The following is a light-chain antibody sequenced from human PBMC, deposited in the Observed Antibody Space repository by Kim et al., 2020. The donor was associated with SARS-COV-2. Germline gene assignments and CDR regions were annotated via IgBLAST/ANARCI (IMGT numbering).Light chain of an antibody. CDR2: AAS. J-gene: IGKJ4*01. CDR1: QDISTW. CDR3: QEGHSFPLT. V-gene: IGKV1-12*01. Sequence: ASVRDRVAITCRASQDISTWLAWYQQKPGNAPKLLIYAASTLESGVPFRFSGSGSGTEFTLRISSLQPEDFATYFCQEGHSFPLTFGGGTKVDIK.